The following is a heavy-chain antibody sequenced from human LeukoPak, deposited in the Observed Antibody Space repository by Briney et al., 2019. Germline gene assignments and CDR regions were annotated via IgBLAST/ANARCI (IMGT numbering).Heavy chain of an antibody. V-gene: IGHV3-30-3*02. CDR3: AKREVRSSSWSEIDY. Sequence: PGRSLRLSCAASGFTFSSYAMHWVRQAPGKGLEWVAVISYDGSNKYYADSVKGRFTISRDNSKNTLYLQMNSLRAEDTAVYYCAKREVRSSSWSEIDYWGQGTLVTVSS. CDR2: ISYDGSNK. CDR1: GFTFSSYA. J-gene: IGHJ4*02. D-gene: IGHD6-13*01.